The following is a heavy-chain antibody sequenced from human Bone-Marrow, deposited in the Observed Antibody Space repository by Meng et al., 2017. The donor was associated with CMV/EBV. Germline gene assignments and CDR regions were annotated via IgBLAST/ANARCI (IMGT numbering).Heavy chain of an antibody. CDR1: GFTFSSYD. CDR2: IGTAGDT. Sequence: GGSLRLSCAACGFTFSSYDMHWVRQATGKGLKWVSAIGTAGDTYYPGSVKGQFTISRENAKNSLYLQMNSLRAGDTAVYYCARSLSGRGDYYYGMDVWGQGTTVTVSS. V-gene: IGHV3-13*03. CDR3: ARSLSGRGDYYYGMDV. J-gene: IGHJ6*02.